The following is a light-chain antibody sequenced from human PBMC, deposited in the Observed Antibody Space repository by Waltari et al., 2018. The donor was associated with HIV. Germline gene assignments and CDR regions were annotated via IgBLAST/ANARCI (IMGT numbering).Light chain of an antibody. J-gene: IGLJ2*01. Sequence: QSALTQPPSASGSPGQSVTISCTGTSSDVRRSDYVSWYQQHPGNAPKLLIYEVNKRPSGVPDRFSGSKSGNTASLTVSGLQAEDEAEYSCTSYAGINPVAFGGGTKLTVL. CDR1: SSDVRRSDY. CDR2: EVN. CDR3: TSYAGINPVA. V-gene: IGLV2-8*01.